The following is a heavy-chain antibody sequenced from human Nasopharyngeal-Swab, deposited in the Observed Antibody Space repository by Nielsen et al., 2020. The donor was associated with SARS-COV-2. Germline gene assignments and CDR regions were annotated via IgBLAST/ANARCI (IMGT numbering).Heavy chain of an antibody. Sequence: VRQMPGKGLERVAVISYDGSNKYYADSVKGRFTISRDNSKNTLYLQMNSLRAEDTAVYYCASLGDSSGYYYRIDGYAHDAHDAFDIWGQGTMVTVSS. J-gene: IGHJ3*02. V-gene: IGHV3-30-3*01. CDR3: ASLGDSSGYYYRIDGYAHDAHDAFDI. D-gene: IGHD3-22*01. CDR2: ISYDGSNK.